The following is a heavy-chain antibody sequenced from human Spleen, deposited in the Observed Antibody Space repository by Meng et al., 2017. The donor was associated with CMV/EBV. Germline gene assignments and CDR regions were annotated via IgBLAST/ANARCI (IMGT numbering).Heavy chain of an antibody. CDR3: TRGRDRKGYDIGMDV. Sequence: GESLKISCAASGFMFDSYWMHWVRQVPGKGLVWVARINSDETNSVYADSVMGRFTISRDNAKNMLYLQMNSLKAEDTGIYYCTRGRDRKGYDIGMDVWVQGTTVTVSS. J-gene: IGHJ6*01. V-gene: IGHV3-74*03. CDR1: GFMFDSYW. D-gene: IGHD5-12*01. CDR2: INSDETNS.